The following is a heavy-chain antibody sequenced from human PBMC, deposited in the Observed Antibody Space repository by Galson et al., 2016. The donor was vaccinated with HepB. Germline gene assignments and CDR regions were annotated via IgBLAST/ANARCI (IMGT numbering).Heavy chain of an antibody. V-gene: IGHV1-18*01. J-gene: IGHJ4*02. CDR2: ISTYSGDT. Sequence: SVKVSCKASGYTFTTYGISWVRQAPGQGLEWMGWISTYSGDTNHAQELQGRVTMTTDRSTNTAYMELRNLKSDDTAVYYCVRDRDRTLDYWGQGTLVTVPS. D-gene: IGHD1-7*01. CDR3: VRDRDRTLDY. CDR1: GYTFTTYG.